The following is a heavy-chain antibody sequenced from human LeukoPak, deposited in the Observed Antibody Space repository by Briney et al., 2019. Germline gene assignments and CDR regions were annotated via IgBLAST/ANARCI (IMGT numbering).Heavy chain of an antibody. CDR2: IYYGGST. J-gene: IGHJ4*02. CDR3: AIGTTGDYPPYFDS. Sequence: SETLSLTCTVSSGSITSYYWSWTRQPPGKGLEWIGYIYYGGSTKYNPSLKSRVTISADTSKNQVSLKLSSVTGADTAVYYCAIGTTGDYPPYFDSWGQGTLVTVSS. V-gene: IGHV4-59*01. CDR1: SGSITSYY. D-gene: IGHD4-17*01.